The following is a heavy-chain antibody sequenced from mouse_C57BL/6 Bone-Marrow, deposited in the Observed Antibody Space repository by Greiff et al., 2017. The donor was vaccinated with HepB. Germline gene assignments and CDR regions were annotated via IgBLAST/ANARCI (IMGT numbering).Heavy chain of an antibody. CDR2: ISSGSSTI. CDR3: AGTTVVKEFAY. Sequence: EVMLVESGGGLVKPGGSLKLSCAASGFTFSDYGMHWVRQAPEKGLEWVAYISSGSSTIYYADTVKGRFTISRDNAKNTLFLQMTSLRSEDTAMYYCAGTTVVKEFAYWGQGTLVTVSA. CDR1: GFTFSDYG. V-gene: IGHV5-17*01. J-gene: IGHJ3*01. D-gene: IGHD1-1*01.